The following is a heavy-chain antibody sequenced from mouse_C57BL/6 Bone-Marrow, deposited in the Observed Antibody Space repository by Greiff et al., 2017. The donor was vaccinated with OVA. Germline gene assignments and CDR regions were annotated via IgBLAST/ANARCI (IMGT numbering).Heavy chain of an antibody. CDR1: GYTFTDYE. J-gene: IGHJ3*01. CDR3: TREGVRLP. CDR2: IDPETGGT. V-gene: IGHV1-15*01. Sequence: VQLQQSGAELVRPGASVTLSCKASGYTFTDYEMHWVKQTPVHGLEWIGAIDPETGGTAYNQKFKGKAILTADKSSSTAYMELRSLTSEDSAVYYCTREGVRLPGGQGTLVTVSA. D-gene: IGHD2-2*01.